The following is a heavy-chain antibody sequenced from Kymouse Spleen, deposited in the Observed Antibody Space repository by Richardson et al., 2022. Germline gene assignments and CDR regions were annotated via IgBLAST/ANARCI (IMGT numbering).Heavy chain of an antibody. Sequence: QVQLVQSGAEVKKPGASVKVSCKASGYTFTSYYMHWVRQAPGQGLEWMGIINPSGGSTSYAQKFQGRVTMTRDTSTSTVYMELSSLRSEDTAVYYCAREIAAAGGYYGMDVWGQGTTVTVSS. V-gene: IGHV1-46*03. CDR2: INPSGGST. J-gene: IGHJ6*02. CDR1: GYTFTSYY. CDR3: AREIAAAGGYYGMDV. D-gene: IGHD6-13*01.